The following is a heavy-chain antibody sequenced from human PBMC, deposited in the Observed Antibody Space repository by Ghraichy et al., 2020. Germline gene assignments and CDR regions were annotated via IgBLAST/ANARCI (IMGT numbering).Heavy chain of an antibody. Sequence: ASVKVSCKASGYSFTDYYIHWVRQAPGQGLEWMGWINPNSGGTNYAQKFQGRVSMTRDTSINTTYMELTRLRSDDTAVFYCARDRDYDTSGYFHYWGQGTLVTVSS. CDR3: ARDRDYDTSGYFHY. CDR2: INPNSGGT. J-gene: IGHJ4*02. D-gene: IGHD3-22*01. V-gene: IGHV1-2*02. CDR1: GYSFTDYY.